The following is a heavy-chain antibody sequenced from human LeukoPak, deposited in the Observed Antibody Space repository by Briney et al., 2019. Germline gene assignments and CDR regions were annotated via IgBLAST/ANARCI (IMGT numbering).Heavy chain of an antibody. D-gene: IGHD6-13*01. Sequence: SETLSLTCTVSGGSISSYYWSWIRQPPGKGLEWNGYIYYSGSTNYNPSLKSRVTISVDTSKNQFSLKLSSVTAADTAVYYCARVRAYSSSWYSQDYGMDVWGQGTTVTVSS. CDR3: ARVRAYSSSWYSQDYGMDV. J-gene: IGHJ6*02. CDR1: GGSISSYY. V-gene: IGHV4-59*01. CDR2: IYYSGST.